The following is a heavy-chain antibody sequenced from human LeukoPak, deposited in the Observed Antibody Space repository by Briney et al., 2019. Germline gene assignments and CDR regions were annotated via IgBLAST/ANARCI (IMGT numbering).Heavy chain of an antibody. V-gene: IGHV3-30*04. J-gene: IGHJ4*02. D-gene: IGHD1-26*01. Sequence: PGRSLRLSCAASAFTLGSYAMRWVRQAPGNGLEWEAVISYDGSNKYYADSMKGRFTISRDNSKNTLYLQMNSLRAEDTAVYYCAREVEGATGQPVDYWGQGTLVTVSS. CDR3: AREVEGATGQPVDY. CDR1: AFTLGSYA. CDR2: ISYDGSNK.